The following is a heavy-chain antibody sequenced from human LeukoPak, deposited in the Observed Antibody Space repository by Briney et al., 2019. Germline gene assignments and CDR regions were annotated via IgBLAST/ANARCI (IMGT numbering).Heavy chain of an antibody. CDR3: ANSAGIAAAGYYFDY. V-gene: IGHV3-23*01. CDR2: ISGSGGST. Sequence: GGSLRLSCAASGFTFSSYAMSWVRQAPGKGLEWVSDISGSGGSTYYAASVKGRFTISRDYYKNTLYLQMNSLRAEDTAVYYCANSAGIAAAGYYFDYWGQGTLVTVSS. J-gene: IGHJ4*02. D-gene: IGHD6-13*01. CDR1: GFTFSSYA.